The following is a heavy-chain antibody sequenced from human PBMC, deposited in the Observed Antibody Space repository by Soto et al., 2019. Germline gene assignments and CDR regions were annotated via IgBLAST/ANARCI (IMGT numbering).Heavy chain of an antibody. CDR3: ATDITIFGVVHYGMDV. CDR1: GYTFTSYD. CDR2: MNPNNGNT. J-gene: IGHJ6*02. V-gene: IGHV1-8*01. D-gene: IGHD3-3*01. Sequence: ASVKVSCKASGYTFTSYDINWVRQATGQGLEWMGWMNPNNGNTGYAQKFQGRVTMTKNTSINTAYMELSSLRSEDTAVYYCATDITIFGVVHYGMDVWGQGTTVTAP.